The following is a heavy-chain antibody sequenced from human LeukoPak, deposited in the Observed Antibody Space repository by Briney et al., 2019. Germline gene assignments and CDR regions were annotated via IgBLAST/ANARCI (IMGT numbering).Heavy chain of an antibody. CDR2: INPNSGGT. CDR1: GYTFTGYY. J-gene: IGHJ5*02. V-gene: IGHV1-2*02. Sequence: VASVKVSCKASGYTFTGYYMHWVRQAPGQGLEWMGWINPNSGGTNYAQKFQGRFTMTRDTSISTAYMDLSRLRSDDTAVYYCARVNQGAAAGNVWANLFDPWGQGTLVTVPS. CDR3: ARVNQGAAAGNVWANLFDP. D-gene: IGHD6-13*01.